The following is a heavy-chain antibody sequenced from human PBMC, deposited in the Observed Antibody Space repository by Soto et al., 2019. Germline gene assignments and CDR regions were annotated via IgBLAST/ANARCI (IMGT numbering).Heavy chain of an antibody. CDR3: AGQPGCSRGGGYAFDI. Sequence: SLRLSCAASGFTVSSYWISWIRPAPWKGLEWVANMKQDGSEKYYVDSVKGRFTISRDNAKNSLYLQMNSLRAEDTAVSFCAGQPGCSRGGGYAFDIWGQGTMVTVSS. J-gene: IGHJ3*02. D-gene: IGHD6-13*01. CDR1: GFTVSSYW. CDR2: MKQDGSEK. V-gene: IGHV3-7*02.